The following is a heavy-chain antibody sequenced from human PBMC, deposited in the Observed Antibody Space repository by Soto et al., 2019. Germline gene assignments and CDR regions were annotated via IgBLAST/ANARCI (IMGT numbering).Heavy chain of an antibody. V-gene: IGHV3-73*01. CDR1: GFAFNDSA. J-gene: IGHJ4*02. Sequence: DVQVVQSGGGLVQPGGSLKLSCAASGFAFNDSAMHWVRQASGKGLEWVARVRSKSNNYATAYPASVKGRFIVSRDDSMGTTSLQMNSLKPEDTAIDYCTNNFVWGQGVLVTVS. D-gene: IGHD2-15*01. CDR3: TNNFV. CDR2: VRSKSNNYAT.